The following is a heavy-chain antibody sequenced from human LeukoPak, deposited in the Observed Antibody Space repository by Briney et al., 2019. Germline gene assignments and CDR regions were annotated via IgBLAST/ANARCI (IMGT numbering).Heavy chain of an antibody. CDR1: GFTFSSDW. CDR2: IKQDGSEK. Sequence: GGSLRLSCAASGFTFSSDWMSWVRQAPGKGLEWVANIKQDGSEKYYADSVKGRFTISRDNSKNTLYLQMNSLRVEDTAVYYCAKDDGWVQYANWGQGTLVTVSS. D-gene: IGHD5-24*01. V-gene: IGHV3-7*03. CDR3: AKDDGWVQYAN. J-gene: IGHJ4*02.